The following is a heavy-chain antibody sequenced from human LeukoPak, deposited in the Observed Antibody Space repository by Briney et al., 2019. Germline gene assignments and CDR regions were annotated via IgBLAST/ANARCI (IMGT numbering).Heavy chain of an antibody. CDR1: GDSISSRSYY. J-gene: IGHJ4*02. Sequence: SETLSLTCTVSGDSISSRSYYWGWIRQPPGKGLEWIGSIYYSGTTYYNPSLKSRITISIDTSKNHFSLKLSSVTAADTAVYYCARLKESQKIFDNWGQGTLVTVSS. CDR2: IYYSGTT. V-gene: IGHV4-39*02. CDR3: ARLKESQKIFDN.